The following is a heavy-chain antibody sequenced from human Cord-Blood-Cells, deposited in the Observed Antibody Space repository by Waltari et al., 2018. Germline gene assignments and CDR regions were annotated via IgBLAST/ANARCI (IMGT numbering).Heavy chain of an antibody. CDR1: GFTFSSYW. D-gene: IGHD3-16*01. V-gene: IGHV3-7*01. J-gene: IGHJ4*02. CDR3: ARVGGSGLKYYVDY. CDR2: IKQDGSEK. Sequence: EVQLVESGGGLVQPGGSLRLSCAASGFTFSSYWMSWVRQAPGKGLEWVANIKQDGSEKYYVDSVKGRFTISRDNAKNSLYLQMNSLRAEDTAVYYCARVGGSGLKYYVDYWGQGTLVTVSS.